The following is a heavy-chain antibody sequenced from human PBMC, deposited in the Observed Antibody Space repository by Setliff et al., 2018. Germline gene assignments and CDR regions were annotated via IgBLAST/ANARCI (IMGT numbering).Heavy chain of an antibody. CDR2: IYYSGST. V-gene: IGHV4-31*03. CDR3: ARGRIQLWKYYFDY. CDR1: GGSISSGGYY. Sequence: SETLSLTCTVSGGSISSGGYYWSWIRQHPGKGLEWTGYIYYSGSTYYNPSLKSRVTISVDTSKNQFSLKLSSVTAADTAVYYCARGRIQLWKYYFDYWGQGTLVTVSS. D-gene: IGHD5-18*01. J-gene: IGHJ4*02.